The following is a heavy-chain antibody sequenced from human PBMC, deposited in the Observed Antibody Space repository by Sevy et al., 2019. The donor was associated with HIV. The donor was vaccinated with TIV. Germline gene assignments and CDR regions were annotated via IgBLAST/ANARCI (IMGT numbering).Heavy chain of an antibody. Sequence: GGSLRLSCAASGFTFSSYSMNWVRQAPGKGLEWVSYISSSSSTIYYADSVKGRFTISRDNAKNSLYLQMNSLRAEDTAVYYCARDLIRVSSWQMFDYWGQGILVTVSS. CDR1: GFTFSSYS. D-gene: IGHD6-13*01. CDR2: ISSSSSTI. CDR3: ARDLIRVSSWQMFDY. J-gene: IGHJ4*02. V-gene: IGHV3-48*01.